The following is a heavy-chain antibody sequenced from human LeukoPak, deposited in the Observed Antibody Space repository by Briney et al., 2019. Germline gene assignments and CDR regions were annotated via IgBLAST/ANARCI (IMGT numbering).Heavy chain of an antibody. D-gene: IGHD4-23*01. CDR3: ARDPGGPDYGGNPPFDY. J-gene: IGHJ4*02. Sequence: ASVKVSCKASGYTFTSYYMHWVRQAPGQGLEWMGWISAYNGNTNYAQKLQGRVTMTTDTSTSTAYMELRNLRSDDTAVYYCARDPGGPDYGGNPPFDYWGQGALVTVSS. CDR1: GYTFTSYY. CDR2: ISAYNGNT. V-gene: IGHV1-18*04.